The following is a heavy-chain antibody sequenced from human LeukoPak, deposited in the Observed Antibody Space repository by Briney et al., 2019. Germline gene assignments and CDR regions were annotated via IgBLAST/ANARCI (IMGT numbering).Heavy chain of an antibody. Sequence: PGESLKISCKGSGYSFTTYWIAWVRQMPGRGLEWMGVIYPGDSDITYSPAFQGQVTISADKSISAAYLRWSSLKASDTAIYYCARHRGSGSNYYFYMDVWGKGTTVTVSS. CDR1: GYSFTTYW. J-gene: IGHJ6*03. V-gene: IGHV5-51*01. D-gene: IGHD6-13*01. CDR3: ARHRGSGSNYYFYMDV. CDR2: IYPGDSDI.